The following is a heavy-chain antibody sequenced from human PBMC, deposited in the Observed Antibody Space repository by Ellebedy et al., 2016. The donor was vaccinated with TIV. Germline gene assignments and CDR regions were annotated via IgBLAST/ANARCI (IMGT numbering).Heavy chain of an antibody. CDR3: ARGHYGMDV. Sequence: GGSLRLSXAASGFAFSDYYMNWVRQAPGKGLEWVANINQDGSGKYYVDSVKGRFTISRDNAKNSLYLQMNTLRAEDTAVYYCARGHYGMDVWGQGTTVTVSS. CDR2: INQDGSGK. J-gene: IGHJ6*02. CDR1: GFAFSDYY. V-gene: IGHV3-7*03.